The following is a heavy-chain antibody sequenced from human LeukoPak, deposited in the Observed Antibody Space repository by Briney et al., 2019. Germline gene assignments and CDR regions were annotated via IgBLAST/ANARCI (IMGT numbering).Heavy chain of an antibody. D-gene: IGHD3-22*01. CDR3: ARSYYYDSSGYFLSDAFDI. J-gene: IGHJ3*02. CDR1: GGSFSGYY. Sequence: PSETLSLTCAVYGGSFSGYYWSWIRQPPGKGLEWIGSIYYSGSTYYNPSLKSRVTISVDTSKNQFSLKLSSVTAADTAVYYCARSYYYDSSGYFLSDAFDIWGQGTMVTVSS. CDR2: IYYSGST. V-gene: IGHV4-34*01.